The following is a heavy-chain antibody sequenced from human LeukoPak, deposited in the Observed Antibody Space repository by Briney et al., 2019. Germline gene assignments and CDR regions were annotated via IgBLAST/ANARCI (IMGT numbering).Heavy chain of an antibody. D-gene: IGHD2-15*01. Sequence: GGSLRLSCAASGFTIDDYAMHWVRQAPGKGLEWVAGIYWNSGGAVYADSVQGRFTISRDNAKNSLYLQMNSLRTEDTAFYYCTKDNYCQRATCHGGWFDPWGRGTLVTVSS. CDR2: IYWNSGGA. CDR3: TKDNYCQRATCHGGWFDP. V-gene: IGHV3-9*01. CDR1: GFTIDDYA. J-gene: IGHJ5*02.